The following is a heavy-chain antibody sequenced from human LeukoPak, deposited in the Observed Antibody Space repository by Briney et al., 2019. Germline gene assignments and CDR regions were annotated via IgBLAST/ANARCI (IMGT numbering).Heavy chain of an antibody. CDR3: ARVGDSSSWFYYFDY. V-gene: IGHV3-9*01. D-gene: IGHD6-13*01. Sequence: GGSLRLSCAASGFTFDDYAMHWVRQAPGKGLEWVSGISWNSGSIGYADSVKGRFTISRDNAKNSLYLQMNSLRAEDTALYYCARVGDSSSWFYYFDYWGQGTLVTVSS. J-gene: IGHJ4*02. CDR2: ISWNSGSI. CDR1: GFTFDDYA.